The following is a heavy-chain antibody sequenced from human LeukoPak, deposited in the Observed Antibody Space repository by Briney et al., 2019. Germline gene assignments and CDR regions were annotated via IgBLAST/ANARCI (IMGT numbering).Heavy chain of an antibody. V-gene: IGHV4-39*07. J-gene: IGHJ4*02. D-gene: IGHD3-10*01. CDR3: ARMVRGVFLDY. CDR1: GGSISSSSYY. Sequence: SETLSLTCAVSGGSISSSSYYWGWIRQPPGKGLEWIGSIYYSGSTYYNPSLKSRVTISVDTSKNQFSLKLSSVTAADTAVYYCARMVRGVFLDYWGQGTLVTVSS. CDR2: IYYSGST.